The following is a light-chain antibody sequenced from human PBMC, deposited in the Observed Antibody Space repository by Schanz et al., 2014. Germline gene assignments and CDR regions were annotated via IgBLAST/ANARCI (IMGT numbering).Light chain of an antibody. J-gene: IGKJ4*01. CDR2: WAS. CDR1: QSVLYSSINKNY. CDR3: HQYYSLPLT. Sequence: IVMTQSPASLAVSLGERATINCKSSQSVLYSSINKNYLAWYQQKPGQPPKLLIYWASTRESGVPDRFSGSGSGTDFTLTISSLQAEDVALYYCHQYYSLPLTFGGGTKVEIK. V-gene: IGKV4-1*01.